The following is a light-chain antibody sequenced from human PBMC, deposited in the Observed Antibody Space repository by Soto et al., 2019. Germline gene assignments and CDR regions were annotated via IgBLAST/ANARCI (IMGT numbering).Light chain of an antibody. V-gene: IGLV1-40*01. J-gene: IGLJ2*01. CDR1: SSNIGAGYD. CDR2: GNS. Sequence: QFVLTQPPSVSGAPGQRVTISCTGSSSNIGAGYDVHWYQQLPGTAPKLLIYGNSNRPSGVPDRFSGSKSGTSASLAITGLQAEDEADYYCQSYDSSLSGWDVVFGGGTKLTVL. CDR3: QSYDSSLSGWDVV.